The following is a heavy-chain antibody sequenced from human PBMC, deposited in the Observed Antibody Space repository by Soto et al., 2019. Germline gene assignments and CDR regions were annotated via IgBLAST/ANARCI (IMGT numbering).Heavy chain of an antibody. D-gene: IGHD3-16*01. V-gene: IGHV3-30*18. CDR1: GFTFSSYG. CDR3: AKNPESYAWGLEGYCDY. J-gene: IGHJ4*02. CDR2: ISYDGSDK. Sequence: QVQLVESGGGVVQPGRSLRVSCAASGFTFSSYGMNWVRQAPGKGLEWVAIISYDGSDKYYADCVKGRFTISRDNSKNTLYLQMNSLRGEDTAVYYCAKNPESYAWGLEGYCDYSGQGTLVTVSS.